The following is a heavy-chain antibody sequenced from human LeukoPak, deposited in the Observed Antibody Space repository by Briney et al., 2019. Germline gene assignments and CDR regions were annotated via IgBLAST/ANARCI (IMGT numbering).Heavy chain of an antibody. CDR3: ARDMADSSGWSLQGCHHTGWFDP. J-gene: IGHJ5*02. V-gene: IGHV4-4*07. D-gene: IGHD6-19*01. CDR2: VYTSGST. CDR1: GGSISSYY. Sequence: PSETLSLTCTVSGGSISSYYWSWIRQPAGKGLEWIGRVYTSGSTNYNPSLKSRVTMSVDTSKNQSSLKLRSVTAADTAVYYCARDMADSSGWSLQGCHHTGWFDPWGQGTLVTVSS.